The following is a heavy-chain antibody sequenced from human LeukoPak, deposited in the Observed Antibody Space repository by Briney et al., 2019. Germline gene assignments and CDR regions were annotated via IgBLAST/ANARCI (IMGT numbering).Heavy chain of an antibody. V-gene: IGHV4-34*01. J-gene: IGHJ4*02. CDR2: INHSGST. CDR3: AREEYYYDVY. CDR1: GGSFSGYY. D-gene: IGHD3-22*01. Sequence: SETLSLTCAVYGGSFSGYYWSWIRQPPGKGLEWIGEINHSGSTNYNPSLKSRVTISVDTSKNQFSLKLSSVTAADTAVYYCAREEYYYDVYWGQGTLSPSPQ.